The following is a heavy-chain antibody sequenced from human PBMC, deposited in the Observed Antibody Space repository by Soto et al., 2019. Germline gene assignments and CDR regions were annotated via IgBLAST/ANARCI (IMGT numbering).Heavy chain of an antibody. D-gene: IGHD1-26*01. J-gene: IGHJ6*02. CDR3: ATGGAVYYYYYGMDV. CDR2: ISGSGSGT. V-gene: IGHV3-23*01. Sequence: EVQLLESGGGLVQPGGSLRLSCVASGFTFSTYAMTWVRQAPGKGLEWVSAISGSGSGTNYADSVKGRFTISRDNSKNILYLQMNSLRAEDTAVYYCATGGAVYYYYYGMDVWGQGTTVTVSS. CDR1: GFTFSTYA.